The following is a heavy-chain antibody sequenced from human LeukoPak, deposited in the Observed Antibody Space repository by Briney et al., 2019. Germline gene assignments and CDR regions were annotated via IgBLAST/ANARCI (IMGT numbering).Heavy chain of an antibody. V-gene: IGHV3-30*03. Sequence: GGSLRLSCAASGFTFSSYGMHWVRQAPGKGLEWVAVISYDGSSKYYADSVKGRFTISRDNAKNSLYLQMDSLRAEDTAVYYCARDWSGSRDYWGQGTLVTVSS. D-gene: IGHD1-26*01. CDR2: ISYDGSSK. CDR3: ARDWSGSRDY. J-gene: IGHJ4*02. CDR1: GFTFSSYG.